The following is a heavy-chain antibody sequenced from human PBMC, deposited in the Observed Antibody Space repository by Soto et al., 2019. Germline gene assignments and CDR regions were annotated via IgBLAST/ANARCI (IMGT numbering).Heavy chain of an antibody. V-gene: IGHV1-8*01. CDR1: GYTFTSYD. D-gene: IGHD6-19*01. J-gene: IGHJ4*02. Sequence: ASVKVSCKASGYTFTSYDINWVRQATGQGLEWMGWMNPNSGNTGYAQKFQGRVTMTRNTFISTAYMELSSLRSEDTAVYYCARDLRPFGVAVAGYWGQGTLVTVSS. CDR3: ARDLRPFGVAVAGY. CDR2: MNPNSGNT.